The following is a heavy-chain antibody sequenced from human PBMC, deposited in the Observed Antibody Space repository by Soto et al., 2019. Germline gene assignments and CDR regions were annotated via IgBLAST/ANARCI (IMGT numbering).Heavy chain of an antibody. CDR3: ARGLAYYFDY. CDR2: INHSGST. CDR1: GGSFSGYY. J-gene: IGHJ4*02. Sequence: PSETLSLTCAVCGGSFSGYYWSWIRQPPGKGLEWIGEINHSGSTNYNPSLKSRVTISVDTSKNQFSLKLSSVTAADTAVYYCARGLAYYFDYWGQGTLVTVSS. V-gene: IGHV4-34*01.